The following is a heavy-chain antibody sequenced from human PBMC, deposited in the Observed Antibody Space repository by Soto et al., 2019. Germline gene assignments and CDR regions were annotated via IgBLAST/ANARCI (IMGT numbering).Heavy chain of an antibody. V-gene: IGHV5-51*01. Sequence: GQSLKISCRTSGYSFTSYWIAWVRQMPGKGLEWVGITFPSDADTRYSPSVQGQVTISAGRSTSTVCSQWESMKASATAVYFCAIQEKSGYFNWFDPWGPGTVVTVSS. CDR2: TFPSDADT. CDR1: GYSFTSYW. CDR3: AIQEKSGYFNWFDP. D-gene: IGHD3-22*01. J-gene: IGHJ5*02.